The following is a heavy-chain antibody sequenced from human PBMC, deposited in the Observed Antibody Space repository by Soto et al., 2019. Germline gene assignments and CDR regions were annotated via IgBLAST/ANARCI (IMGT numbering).Heavy chain of an antibody. CDR2: IYWDDDK. D-gene: IGHD3-3*01. V-gene: IGHV2-5*02. CDR1: GFSLTTSGLG. Sequence: QITLKESGPTQVKPRQTLTLTCTFSGFSLTTSGLGVGWIRQSPGKAPEWLALIYWDDDKRYSPSLKSRLTITKDTSKNHVVLTMADLDPADTATYYCAHIVLRTVFGLVTTNAIYFDFWGQGTQVAVAS. CDR3: AHIVLRTVFGLVTTNAIYFDF. J-gene: IGHJ4*02.